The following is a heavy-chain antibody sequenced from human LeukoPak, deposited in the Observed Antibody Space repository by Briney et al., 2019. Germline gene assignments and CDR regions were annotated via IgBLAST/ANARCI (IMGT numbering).Heavy chain of an antibody. Sequence: GGSLRLSCAASGFTFSSYAMNWVRQAPGKGLEWASVIYSGGSTWYADSVKGRFTISRDNSKNTLFLQMNSLRVEDTAVYYCARDLRGFDPWGQGTLVTVSS. CDR1: GFTFSSYA. CDR2: IYSGGST. J-gene: IGHJ5*02. CDR3: ARDLRGFDP. V-gene: IGHV3-53*01.